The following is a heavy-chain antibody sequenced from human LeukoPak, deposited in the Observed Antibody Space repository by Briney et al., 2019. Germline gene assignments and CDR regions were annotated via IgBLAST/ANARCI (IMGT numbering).Heavy chain of an antibody. Sequence: ASVKVSCKASGYTFTGYYMHWVRQAPGQGLEWMGWINPTSGVTDYAQKFQGRVTMTRDTSISTAYMELSRLRSDDTAVYYCARWSSGWTGFDYWGQGTLVTVSS. J-gene: IGHJ4*02. CDR3: ARWSSGWTGFDY. V-gene: IGHV1-2*02. CDR1: GYTFTGYY. CDR2: INPTSGVT. D-gene: IGHD6-19*01.